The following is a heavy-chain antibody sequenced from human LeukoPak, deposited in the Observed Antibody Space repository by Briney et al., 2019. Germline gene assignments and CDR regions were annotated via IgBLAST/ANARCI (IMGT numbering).Heavy chain of an antibody. V-gene: IGHV4-59*01. CDR2: IYYSGST. Sequence: SETLSLTCTVSGGSISSYYWSWIRQPPGKGLEWIGYIYYSGSTNYNPSLKSRVTISVDTSKNQFSLKLSSVTAADTAVYYCARTHMPDAFDIWGQGTMVTVSS. CDR3: ARTHMPDAFDI. D-gene: IGHD2-2*01. CDR1: GGSISSYY. J-gene: IGHJ3*02.